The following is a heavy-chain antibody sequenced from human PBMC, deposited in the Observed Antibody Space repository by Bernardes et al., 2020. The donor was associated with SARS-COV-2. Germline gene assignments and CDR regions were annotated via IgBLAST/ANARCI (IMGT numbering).Heavy chain of an antibody. Sequence: GGSLRLSCAGSGFTFNLYAMTWVRQAPGKGLEWVASINGDDGTTYYADSVKGRFTISRDNFNNTLFLQMNNLRADDTALYYCARDQIKILYESGGYYDWGQGTPVTVSS. J-gene: IGHJ4*02. V-gene: IGHV3-23*01. CDR1: GFTFNLYA. D-gene: IGHD3-22*01. CDR2: INGDDGTT. CDR3: ARDQIKILYESGGYYD.